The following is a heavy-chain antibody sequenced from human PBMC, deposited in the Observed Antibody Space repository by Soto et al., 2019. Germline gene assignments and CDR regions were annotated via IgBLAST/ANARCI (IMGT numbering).Heavy chain of an antibody. CDR3: AREVQGGWELPSYNWFDP. D-gene: IGHD1-26*01. V-gene: IGHV4-59*01. J-gene: IGHJ5*02. Sequence: SETLSLTCTVSGGSISSYYWSWIRQPPGKGLEWIGYIYYSGSTNYNPSLKSRVTISVDTSKNQFSLKLSSVTAADTAVYYCAREVQGGWELPSYNWFDPWGQGTLVTVSS. CDR1: GGSISSYY. CDR2: IYYSGST.